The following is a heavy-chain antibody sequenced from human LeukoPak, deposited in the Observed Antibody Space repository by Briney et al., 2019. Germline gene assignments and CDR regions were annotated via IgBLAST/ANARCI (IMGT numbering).Heavy chain of an antibody. J-gene: IGHJ5*02. CDR2: IYYSGST. CDR1: GGSISSYY. V-gene: IGHV4-59*01. Sequence: SETLSLTCTVSGGSISSYYWSWIRQPPGKGLEWIGYIYYSGSTNYNPSLKSRVTISVDTSKNQFSLKLSSVTAADTAVYYCARSEYDFWSGYQNWFDPWGQGTLVTVFS. CDR3: ARSEYDFWSGYQNWFDP. D-gene: IGHD3-3*01.